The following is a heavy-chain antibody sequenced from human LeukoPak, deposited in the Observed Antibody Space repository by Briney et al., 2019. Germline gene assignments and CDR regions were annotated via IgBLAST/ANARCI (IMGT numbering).Heavy chain of an antibody. CDR3: AREHIVVVTAMDNWFDP. D-gene: IGHD2-21*02. CDR2: INHSGST. V-gene: IGHV4-34*01. Sequence: SETLSLTCAVSGGSFSGYYWSWIRQPPGEGVEWIGEINHSGSTKYNPSLKSRVTIPVDTSTNQISMKLSSVTAADTAVYYWAREHIVVVTAMDNWFDPWGQGTLVTVSS. CDR1: GGSFSGYY. J-gene: IGHJ5*02.